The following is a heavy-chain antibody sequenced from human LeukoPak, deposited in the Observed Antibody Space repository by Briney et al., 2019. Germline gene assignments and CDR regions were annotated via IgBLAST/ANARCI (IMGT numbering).Heavy chain of an antibody. CDR1: GGSFSGYY. CDR3: ARGETVFGVVQSDYFMDV. Sequence: SETLSLTCAVYGGSFSGYYWSWIRQAPGEGLEWIGQINHSGRTNYNPSLKSRFTISGDTYQKQFSLNLRSVTAADTAVYFCARGETVFGVVQSDYFMDVWAKGTTVTVSS. V-gene: IGHV4-34*01. CDR2: INHSGRT. J-gene: IGHJ6*03. D-gene: IGHD3-3*01.